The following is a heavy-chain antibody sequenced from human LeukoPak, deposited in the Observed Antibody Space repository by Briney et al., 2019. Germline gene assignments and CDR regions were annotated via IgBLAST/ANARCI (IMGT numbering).Heavy chain of an antibody. Sequence: GGSLRLSCAVFGFTFRNDWMSWVRQAPGKGLEWVACIKQDGSEKYYVDSVRGRFTISRDDAKNSLYLQMNSLRAEDTAVYYCASLDTAMLNSAYWGQGTLVTVSS. CDR2: IKQDGSEK. D-gene: IGHD5-18*01. CDR1: GFTFRNDW. CDR3: ASLDTAMLNSAY. J-gene: IGHJ4*02. V-gene: IGHV3-7*01.